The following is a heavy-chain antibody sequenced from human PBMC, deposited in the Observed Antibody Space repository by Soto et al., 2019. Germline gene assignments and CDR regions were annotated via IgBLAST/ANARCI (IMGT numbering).Heavy chain of an antibody. V-gene: IGHV1-69*13. CDR3: ASLYYDYVWGSYRYTLRAFDI. D-gene: IGHD3-16*02. Sequence: SVKVSCKASGGTFSSYAISWVRQAPGQGLEWMGGIIPIFGTANYAQKFQGRVTITADESTSTAYMELSSLRSEDTAVYYCASLYYDYVWGSYRYTLRAFDIWGQGTRVTVS. J-gene: IGHJ3*02. CDR2: IIPIFGTA. CDR1: GGTFSSYA.